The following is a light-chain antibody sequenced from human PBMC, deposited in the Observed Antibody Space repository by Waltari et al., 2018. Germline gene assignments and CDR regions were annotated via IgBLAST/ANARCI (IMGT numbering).Light chain of an antibody. J-gene: IGKJ1*01. CDR2: GSS. Sequence: EIVLTQSPGTLSLSPGERATLSCLARPVFGRSLAWYQQKRGQAPRLLIYGSSTRATGIPDRFSGSGSGTDFSLTISRLEPEDFAVYYCQHYVRLPVTFGQGTKVEI. CDR3: QHYVRLPVT. CDR1: PVFGRS. V-gene: IGKV3-20*01.